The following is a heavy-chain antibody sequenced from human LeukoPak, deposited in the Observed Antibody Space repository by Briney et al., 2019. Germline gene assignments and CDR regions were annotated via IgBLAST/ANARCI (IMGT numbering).Heavy chain of an antibody. J-gene: IGHJ6*02. CDR3: ARRNAMDV. CDR2: INRDGSER. Sequence: GGSLRLSCAASGLTFSNYWMTWVRQAPGRGLEWVANINRDGSERYYVDSVKGRFTISRDDAKSSLYLQMNSLRAEDTAVYYCARRNAMDVWGQGTTVIVFS. CDR1: GLTFSNYW. V-gene: IGHV3-7*03.